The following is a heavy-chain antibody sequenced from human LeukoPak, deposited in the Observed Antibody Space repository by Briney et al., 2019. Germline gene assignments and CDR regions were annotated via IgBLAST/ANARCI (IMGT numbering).Heavy chain of an antibody. V-gene: IGHV3-48*01. Sequence: PGGSLRLSCAASGFTFSSYSMNWVRQAPGKGLEWVSYISSSSSTIYYADSVKGRFTISRDNAKNSLYLQMNSLRAEDTAVYYYAREPRVLRYDILTGYFLGNYYYGMDVWGQGTTVTVSS. D-gene: IGHD3-9*01. CDR3: AREPRVLRYDILTGYFLGNYYYGMDV. J-gene: IGHJ6*02. CDR1: GFTFSSYS. CDR2: ISSSSSTI.